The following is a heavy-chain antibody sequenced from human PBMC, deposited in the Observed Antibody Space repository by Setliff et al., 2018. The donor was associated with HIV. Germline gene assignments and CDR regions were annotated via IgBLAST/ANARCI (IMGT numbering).Heavy chain of an antibody. D-gene: IGHD6-13*01. CDR1: GDSISSNSYF. Sequence: TLSLTCTVSGDSISSNSYFWGWIRLPPGKGLEWIGSISSSGDTFYTPSLKNRVAISVETSKSLFSLNLNSATAADTAMYYCARFAGSSWVDYWGQGALVTVSS. J-gene: IGHJ4*02. CDR2: ISSSGDT. V-gene: IGHV4-39*07. CDR3: ARFAGSSWVDY.